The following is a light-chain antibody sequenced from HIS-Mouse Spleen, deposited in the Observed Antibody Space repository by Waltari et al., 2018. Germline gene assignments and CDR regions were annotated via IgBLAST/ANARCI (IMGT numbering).Light chain of an antibody. Sequence: EIVLTQSPATLSLSPGDRATLPCRASQSVSSYLAWYQQKPGQAPRLLIYDASNRATGIPARFSGSGSGTDFTLTISSLEPEDFAVYYCQQRSNWLTFGGGTKVEIK. J-gene: IGKJ4*01. CDR2: DAS. CDR1: QSVSSY. CDR3: QQRSNWLT. V-gene: IGKV3-11*01.